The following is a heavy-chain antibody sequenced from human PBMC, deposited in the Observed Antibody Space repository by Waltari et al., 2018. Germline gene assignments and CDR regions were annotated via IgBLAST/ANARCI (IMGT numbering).Heavy chain of an antibody. CDR3: VRQAYGSSMSFDY. J-gene: IGHJ4*02. CDR1: GYTFPGYY. D-gene: IGHD3-10*01. V-gene: IGHV1-2*02. CDR2: INPNSGGT. Sequence: QVQLMQSGAVVKKPGASVEVSCKASGYTFPGYYMHWVRPAPGQGLEWMGWINPNSGGTNYAQKFQGRVTMTRETSISTAYMELSRLRSDDTAVYYCVRQAYGSSMSFDYWGQGTLVTVSS.